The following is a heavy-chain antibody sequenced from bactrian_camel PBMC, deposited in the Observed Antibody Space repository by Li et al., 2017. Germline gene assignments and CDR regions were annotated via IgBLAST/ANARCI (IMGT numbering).Heavy chain of an antibody. Sequence: HVQLVESGGGQVQPGGSLRLSCIASGYTYNRNCMAWFRQAPGKEREGVAAIDTTGMPTCTYSVKGRFTISKDIPANTLYLQMNNLKPENTAMYYCAVTDPRYGCYYNTLDTDPYRNWGLGTQVTVS. D-gene: IGHD6*01. CDR1: GYTYNRNC. CDR2: IDTTGMP. J-gene: IGHJ4*01. V-gene: IGHV3S53*01. CDR3: AVTDPRYGCYYNTLDTDPYRN.